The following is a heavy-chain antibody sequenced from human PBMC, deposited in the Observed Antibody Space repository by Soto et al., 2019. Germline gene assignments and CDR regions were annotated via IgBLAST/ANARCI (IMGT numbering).Heavy chain of an antibody. CDR3: AGGAGAGTSPAY. CDR2: IYHSGST. D-gene: IGHD6-19*01. Sequence: QVQLQESGPGLVKPSGTLSLTCAVSSGSITSSHWWSWVRQPPGKGLEWIGEIYHSGSTNYNPSLNRRVTIPVDKSKNVSSLKLSSVTAADTAMYYCAGGAGAGTSPAYWGQGTLVTVSS. J-gene: IGHJ4*02. V-gene: IGHV4-4*02. CDR1: SGSITSSHW.